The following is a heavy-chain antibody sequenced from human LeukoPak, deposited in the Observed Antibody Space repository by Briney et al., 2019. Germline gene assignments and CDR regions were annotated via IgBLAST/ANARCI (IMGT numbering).Heavy chain of an antibody. CDR2: MNPNSGNT. D-gene: IGHD3-10*01. J-gene: IGHJ4*02. CDR3: ASRISGRAMVRGVISFDY. Sequence: GAAVTVSFKACGWTFTSYDINGVRQASGRERDWMGWMNPNSGNTGYAQKFQGRVTLTRNTSISSAYMELRSLRSEDTAVYYCASRISGRAMVRGVISFDYWGQGTLVTVSS. CDR1: GWTFTSYD. V-gene: IGHV1-8*01.